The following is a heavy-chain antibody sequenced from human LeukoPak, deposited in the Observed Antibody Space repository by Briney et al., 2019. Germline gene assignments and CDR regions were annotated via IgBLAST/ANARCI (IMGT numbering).Heavy chain of an antibody. CDR1: GDAITSDKYY. Sequence: SETLSLTCTVSGDAITSDKYYWGWIRQPPGKGLEWIGNIHHSGSTYYSPSLKSRVTISVDTSKNQFSLKLSSVTAADTAVYYCARLISAYYFDYRGQGTLVTVSS. D-gene: IGHD3-10*01. CDR3: ARLISAYYFDY. J-gene: IGHJ4*02. V-gene: IGHV4-39*01. CDR2: IHHSGST.